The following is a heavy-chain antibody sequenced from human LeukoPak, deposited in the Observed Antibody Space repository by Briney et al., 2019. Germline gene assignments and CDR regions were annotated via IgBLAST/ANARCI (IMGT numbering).Heavy chain of an antibody. CDR1: GYSFTNNW. J-gene: IGHJ4*02. Sequence: GESLKISCKGSGYSFTNNWISWVRQVPGKGLEWLGIIYPGDSDTTYSPSFQGHVTISADKSTSTAYLQWNSLKASDTAMYYCARLQGVSRGWSFDYWGQGTLVTVSS. V-gene: IGHV5-51*01. D-gene: IGHD6-19*01. CDR3: ARLQGVSRGWSFDY. CDR2: IYPGDSDT.